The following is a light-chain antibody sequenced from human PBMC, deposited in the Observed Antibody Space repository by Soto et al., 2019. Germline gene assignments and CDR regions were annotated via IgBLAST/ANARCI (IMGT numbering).Light chain of an antibody. J-gene: IGKJ4*01. CDR1: QSIGTY. Sequence: AIRMTQSPSSFSASTGDRVTITCRASQSIGTYLAWYQQIPGRAPKLLIFAASTLQRGVPSRFSGSGSGTDFTLTISCLQSEDFATYYCQQYSIYPATFGGGTKVDVK. CDR2: AAS. CDR3: QQYSIYPAT. V-gene: IGKV1-8*01.